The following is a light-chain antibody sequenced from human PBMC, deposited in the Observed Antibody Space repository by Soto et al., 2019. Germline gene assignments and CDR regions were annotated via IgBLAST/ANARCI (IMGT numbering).Light chain of an antibody. J-gene: IGLJ1*01. CDR2: EVT. V-gene: IGLV2-14*01. CDR3: GSYSSTTTREV. Sequence: QSALAQPASVSGSPGQSITISCTGARRDVGGYDFFSWYQHHPGTPPKLIIYEVTHRPSGVSHRFSGSKSASTASLTISGLQVEDEADYFCGSYSSTTTREVFGTGTKVTVL. CDR1: RRDVGGYDF.